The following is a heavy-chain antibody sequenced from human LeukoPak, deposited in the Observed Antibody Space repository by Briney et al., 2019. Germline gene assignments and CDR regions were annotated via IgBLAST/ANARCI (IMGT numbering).Heavy chain of an antibody. V-gene: IGHV1-18*01. CDR2: ISAYNGNT. Sequence: ASVKVSCKASGYTFTSYGISWVRQAPGQGLEWMGWISAYNGNTNYAQKLQGRVTMTTDTSTSTAYMELRSLRSDDTAVYYCARSLMSGVSYYYYYYMDVWGKGTTVTVSS. CDR3: ARSLMSGVSYYYYYYMDV. J-gene: IGHJ6*03. D-gene: IGHD3-10*01. CDR1: GYTFTSYG.